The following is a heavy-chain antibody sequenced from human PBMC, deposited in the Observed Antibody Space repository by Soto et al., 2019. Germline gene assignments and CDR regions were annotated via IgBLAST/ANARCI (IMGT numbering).Heavy chain of an antibody. Sequence: SETLSLTCTVSDGSISRSTFYWGWIRQPPGKGLEWIGSVHYTGSTYYNPSLKSRVTMSVDSSKNHLSLKVSSVTAADTAVYYCARHIAALSLVDYWGQGTLVTVSS. J-gene: IGHJ4*02. V-gene: IGHV4-39*01. CDR2: VHYTGST. CDR1: DGSISRSTFY. D-gene: IGHD6-25*01. CDR3: ARHIAALSLVDY.